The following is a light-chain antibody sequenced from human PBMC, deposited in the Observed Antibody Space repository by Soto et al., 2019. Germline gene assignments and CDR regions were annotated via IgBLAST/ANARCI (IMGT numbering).Light chain of an antibody. CDR1: SGDVGGYNY. J-gene: IGLJ1*01. V-gene: IGLV2-14*01. CDR3: NSYTSSSTYV. Sequence: QSALTQPASVSGSPGQSITISCTGTSGDVGGYNYVSWYQQHPGKAPKLMIYEVSNRPSGVSNRFSGSKSGNTASLTISGLQAEDEADYYCNSYTSSSTYVFGTGTKLT. CDR2: EVS.